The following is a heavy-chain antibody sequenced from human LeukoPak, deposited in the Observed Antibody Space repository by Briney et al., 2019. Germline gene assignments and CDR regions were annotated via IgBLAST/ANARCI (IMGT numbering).Heavy chain of an antibody. V-gene: IGHV3-21*01. CDR3: ARDRDYDSPLDY. J-gene: IGHJ4*02. CDR2: ISSSSSYI. D-gene: IGHD3-22*01. Sequence: GGSLRLSCAASGFTFSDYSMNWVRQAPGKGLEWVSSISSSSSYIYYADSVKGRFTISRDNAKNSLYLQMNSLRAEDTAVYYCARDRDYDSPLDYWGQGTLVTVSS. CDR1: GFTFSDYS.